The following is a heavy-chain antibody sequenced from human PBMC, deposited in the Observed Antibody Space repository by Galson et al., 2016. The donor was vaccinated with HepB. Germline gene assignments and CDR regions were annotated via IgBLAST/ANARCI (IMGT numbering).Heavy chain of an antibody. D-gene: IGHD5-24*01. CDR1: GFPFNAYY. J-gene: IGHJ6*03. CDR3: ARDRGLVATNREYYRDV. Sequence: SLRLSCAASGFPFNAYYMSWIRQAPGKGLEWISYITHSSAIYADSVKGRFTISRDNAKNTLYLQMDGLIAEDTAVYYCARDRGLVATNREYYRDVWGQGTTVTVSS. CDR2: ITHSSA. V-gene: IGHV3-11*06.